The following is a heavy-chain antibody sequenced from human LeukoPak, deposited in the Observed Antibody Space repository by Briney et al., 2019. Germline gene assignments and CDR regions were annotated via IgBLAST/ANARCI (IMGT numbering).Heavy chain of an antibody. Sequence: SETLSLTCGVYGGSFSGYYWSWIRQPPGKGLEWIGEINDSGSTNYNPSLKSRVTISVDTPKNQFSLKLSSVTAADTAVYYCARAWPSYYDILTGYYNGAFDYWGQGTLVTVSS. V-gene: IGHV4-34*01. D-gene: IGHD3-9*01. CDR2: INDSGST. CDR1: GGSFSGYY. CDR3: ARAWPSYYDILTGYYNGAFDY. J-gene: IGHJ4*02.